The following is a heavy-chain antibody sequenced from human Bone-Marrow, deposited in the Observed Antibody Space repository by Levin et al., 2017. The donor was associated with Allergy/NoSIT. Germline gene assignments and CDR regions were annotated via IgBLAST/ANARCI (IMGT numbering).Heavy chain of an antibody. CDR1: GFTFSNSW. CDR2: IKEDGSEK. J-gene: IGHJ5*02. V-gene: IGHV3-7*01. Sequence: GESLKISCAASGFTFSNSWMSWVRQAPGKGLEWVANIKEDGSEKYYVDSVKGRFTISRDNAKNSLYVQMNSLRAEDTAVYYCARDQFRRATIGARWYDPWGQGTLVTVSS. CDR3: ARDQFRRATIGARWYDP. D-gene: IGHD5-24*01.